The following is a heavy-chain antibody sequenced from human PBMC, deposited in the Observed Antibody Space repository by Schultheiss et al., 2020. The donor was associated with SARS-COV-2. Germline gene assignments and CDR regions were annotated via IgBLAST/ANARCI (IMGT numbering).Heavy chain of an antibody. J-gene: IGHJ4*02. CDR1: GGSISSGGYY. Sequence: SETLSLTCTVSGGSISSGGYYWSWIRQHPGKGLEWIGYIYYSGSTYYNPSLKSRVTISVDTSKNQFSLKLSSVTAADTAVYYCARDSAYYDTLSYYFDYWGQGTLVTVSS. V-gene: IGHV4-31*03. CDR2: IYYSGST. CDR3: ARDSAYYDTLSYYFDY. D-gene: IGHD3-22*01.